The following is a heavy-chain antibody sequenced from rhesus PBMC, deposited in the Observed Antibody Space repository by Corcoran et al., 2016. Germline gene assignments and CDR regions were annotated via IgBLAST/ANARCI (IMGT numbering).Heavy chain of an antibody. Sequence: QLQLQESGPGLVKPSETLSLPCAVSGGSLSIHYWSWIRPPPGKGLEWIGRNSGSGRSTDYNPSLKSRVTMSTDTAKNQFSLKLSSVTAADTAVYYFAREPRLRYYFDYWGQGVLVTVSS. V-gene: IGHV4-173*01. CDR2: NSGSGRST. D-gene: IGHD4-29*01. CDR1: GGSLSIHY. J-gene: IGHJ4*01. CDR3: AREPRLRYYFDY.